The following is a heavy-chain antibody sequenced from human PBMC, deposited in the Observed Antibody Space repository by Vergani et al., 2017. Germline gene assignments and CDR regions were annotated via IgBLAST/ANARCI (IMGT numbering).Heavy chain of an antibody. V-gene: IGHV4-59*01. CDR3: ARVERSGWSRGDAFDI. D-gene: IGHD6-19*01. CDR2: IYYSGST. CDR1: GGSISSYH. J-gene: IGHJ3*02. Sequence: QVQLQESGPGLVKPSETLSLTCTVSGGSISSYHWSWIRQPPGKGLGWIGYIYYSGSTNYNPSLKSRVTISVDTSKNQFSLKLSSVTAADTAVYYCARVERSGWSRGDAFDIWGQGTMVTVSS.